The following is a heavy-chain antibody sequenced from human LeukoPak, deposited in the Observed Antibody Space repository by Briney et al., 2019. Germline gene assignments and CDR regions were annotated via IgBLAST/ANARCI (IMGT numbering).Heavy chain of an antibody. V-gene: IGHV3-33*08. CDR3: ARELWFGESYGLDV. J-gene: IGHJ6*02. CDR1: GFTFSNYG. Sequence: GGSLRLSCAASGFTFSNYGMNWVRQAPGKGLEWVAVIRYDGSNKYYEDSVKGRFTISRDNSKNTLYLQMNSLRAEDTAVYYCARELWFGESYGLDVWGLGTTVTVSS. CDR2: IRYDGSNK. D-gene: IGHD3-10*01.